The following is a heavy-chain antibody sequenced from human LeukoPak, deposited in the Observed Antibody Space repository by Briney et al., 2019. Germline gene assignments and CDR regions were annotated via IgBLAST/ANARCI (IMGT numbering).Heavy chain of an antibody. Sequence: PGGSLRLSCAASGFTFSSYAMSWVRQAPGKGLEWVSAISGSGGSTYYADSVKGRFTISRDNAKNSLYLQMNSLRAEDTAVYYCARETMSSGYYGYWGQGTLVTVSS. CDR2: ISGSGGST. J-gene: IGHJ4*02. CDR3: ARETMSSGYYGY. V-gene: IGHV3-23*01. D-gene: IGHD3-22*01. CDR1: GFTFSSYA.